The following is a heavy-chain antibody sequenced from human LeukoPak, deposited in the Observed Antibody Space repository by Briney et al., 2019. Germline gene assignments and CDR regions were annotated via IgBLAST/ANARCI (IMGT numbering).Heavy chain of an antibody. Sequence: SETLSLTCNVSDVSISSFYWSWIRQPPGKGLQWIGYIYYTGSTKYNPSLESRVTISVDTSKNQFSLRLNSVTAADTAVYYCARDWTDGYNHAGFDYWGQGTLVTVSS. CDR3: ARDWTDGYNHAGFDY. V-gene: IGHV4-59*01. J-gene: IGHJ4*02. CDR1: DVSISSFY. CDR2: IYYTGST. D-gene: IGHD5-24*01.